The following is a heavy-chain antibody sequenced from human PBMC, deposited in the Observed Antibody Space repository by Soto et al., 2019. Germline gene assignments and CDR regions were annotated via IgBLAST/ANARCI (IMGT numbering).Heavy chain of an antibody. CDR2: IFYSGRR. Sequence: SETLSLTCSVSGGSISSATYYWSWVRQRPGKGLEWIGYIFYSGRRYYNASLKTRLTISVDTSSTPFYLQLSSVTAADTAAYYGARVRDYYHSSVYPQGFYFDYWGQGTRVTVSS. D-gene: IGHD3-22*01. CDR1: GGSISSATYY. CDR3: ARVRDYYHSSVYPQGFYFDY. V-gene: IGHV4-31*03. J-gene: IGHJ4*02.